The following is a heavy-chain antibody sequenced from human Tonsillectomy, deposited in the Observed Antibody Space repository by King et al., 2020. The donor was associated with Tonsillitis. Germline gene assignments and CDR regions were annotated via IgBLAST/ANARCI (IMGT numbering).Heavy chain of an antibody. Sequence: VQLVESGGGLVQPGGSLRLSCAASGFTFSDYPMTWVRQAPGKGLEWVSSISSIGSPTYYADSVRGRFTISRDNSKNTLYLQMNSLRAEDSAVYYCAKDTAPPGTINWAPKSDYFDYWGQGTLVTVSS. CDR3: AKDTAPPGTINWAPKSDYFDY. J-gene: IGHJ4*02. V-gene: IGHV3-23*04. CDR2: ISSIGSPT. CDR1: GFTFSDYP. D-gene: IGHD7-27*01.